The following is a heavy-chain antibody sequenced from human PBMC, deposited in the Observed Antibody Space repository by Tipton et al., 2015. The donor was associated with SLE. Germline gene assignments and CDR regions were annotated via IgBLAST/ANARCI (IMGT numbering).Heavy chain of an antibody. CDR1: GGSISSSSYY. V-gene: IGHV4-39*07. J-gene: IGHJ5*02. CDR2: INHSGST. CDR3: ARHARGYGGNPRSWFDP. Sequence: LRLSCTVSGGSISSSSYYWGWIRQPPGKGLEWIGEINHSGSTNYNPSLKSRVTISVDTSKNQFSLKLSSVTAADTAVYYCARHARGYGGNPRSWFDPWGQGTLVTVSS. D-gene: IGHD4/OR15-4a*01.